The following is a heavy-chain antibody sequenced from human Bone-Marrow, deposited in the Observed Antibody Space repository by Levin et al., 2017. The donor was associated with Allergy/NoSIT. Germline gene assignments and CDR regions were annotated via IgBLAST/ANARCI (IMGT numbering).Heavy chain of an antibody. Sequence: SETLSLTCTVSGGSISSYYWSWIRQPPGKGLEWIGYIYYSGSTNYNPSLKSRVTISVDTSKNQFSLKLSSVTAADTAVYYCARDEMYYGMDVWGQGTTVTVSS. J-gene: IGHJ6*02. CDR1: GGSISSYY. CDR2: IYYSGST. CDR3: ARDEMYYGMDV. V-gene: IGHV4-59*01.